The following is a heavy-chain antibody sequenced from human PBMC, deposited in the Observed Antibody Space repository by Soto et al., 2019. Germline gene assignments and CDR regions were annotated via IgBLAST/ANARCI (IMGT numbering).Heavy chain of an antibody. CDR1: GFTFDDYA. V-gene: IGHV3-43D*04. CDR2: ISWDGGST. CDR3: AKDIAPYYDFWSGIYGMDV. Sequence: WGSLRLSCAASGFTFDDYAMHFVRQSPFKCLEWVSLISWDGGSTYYADSVKGRFTISRDNSKNSLYLQMNSLRAEDTALYYCAKDIAPYYDFWSGIYGMDVWGQGTTVTVSS. D-gene: IGHD3-3*01. J-gene: IGHJ6*02.